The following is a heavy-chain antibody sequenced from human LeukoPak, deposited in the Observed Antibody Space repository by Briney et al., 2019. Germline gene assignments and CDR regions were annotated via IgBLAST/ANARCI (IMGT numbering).Heavy chain of an antibody. Sequence: GGSLRLSCAAPGFTFSSYSMNWVRQAPGKGLEWVSSISSSSSYIYYADSVKGRFTISRDNAKNTLYLQMSSLRAEDTAIYYCVYSGYDWTYYFDWWGQGTLVTVSS. J-gene: IGHJ4*02. CDR3: VYSGYDWTYYFDW. D-gene: IGHD5-12*01. CDR2: ISSSSSYI. CDR1: GFTFSSYS. V-gene: IGHV3-21*01.